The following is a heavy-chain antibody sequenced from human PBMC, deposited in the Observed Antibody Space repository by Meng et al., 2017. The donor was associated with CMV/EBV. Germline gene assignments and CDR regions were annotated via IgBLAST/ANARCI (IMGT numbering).Heavy chain of an antibody. D-gene: IGHD6-13*01. Sequence: SVKVSCKASGGTFSSYAISWVRQAPGQGLEWMGGIIPIFGTANYAQKFQGRVTITTDESTSTAYMELSSLRSEDTAVYYCAGQNVAAAAGTVFDYCGQGPLVPFSS. CDR3: AGQNVAAAAGTVFDY. CDR2: IIPIFGTA. CDR1: GGTFSSYA. V-gene: IGHV1-69*05. J-gene: IGHJ4*02.